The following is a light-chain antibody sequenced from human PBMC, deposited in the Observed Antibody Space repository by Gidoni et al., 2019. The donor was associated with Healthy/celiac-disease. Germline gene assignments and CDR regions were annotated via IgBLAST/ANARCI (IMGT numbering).Light chain of an antibody. V-gene: IGKV3-15*01. CDR3: QQYKNWPTFT. CDR2: GAS. CDR1: QSVSSN. J-gene: IGKJ3*01. Sequence: EIVMTKSTATLSVSPGERATLYCRASQSVSSNLAWYQQKPGQGPRLLSYGASTRATGIPARFSGSGSGTEFTLTISSLQSEDFAVYYCQQYKNWPTFTFGPGTKVDIK.